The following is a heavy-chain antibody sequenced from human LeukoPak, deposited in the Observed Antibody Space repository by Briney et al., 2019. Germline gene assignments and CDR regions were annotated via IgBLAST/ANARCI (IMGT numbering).Heavy chain of an antibody. Sequence: ASVKVSCKASGYTFTSYDINWVRQATGQGLEWMGWMNTNSGNTGYAQKFQGRVTMTRNTSISTAYMELSSLRSEDTAVYYCARAPPRSRITMIVVVIRSSGYYFDYWGQGTLVTVSS. J-gene: IGHJ4*02. CDR2: MNTNSGNT. CDR1: GYTFTSYD. CDR3: ARAPPRSRITMIVVVIRSSGYYFDY. V-gene: IGHV1-8*01. D-gene: IGHD3-22*01.